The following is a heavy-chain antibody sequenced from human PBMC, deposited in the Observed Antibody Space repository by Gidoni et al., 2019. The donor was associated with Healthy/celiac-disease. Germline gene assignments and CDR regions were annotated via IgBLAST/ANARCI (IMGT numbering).Heavy chain of an antibody. CDR3: ARDNCSSTSCYIGFHWFDP. Sequence: QVQLVQSGAEVKKPGSSVKVSCKASGGTFSSYTISWVRQAPGQGLEWMGRIIPILGIANYAQKFQGRVTITADKSTSTAYMELSSLRSEDTAVYYCARDNCSSTSCYIGFHWFDPWGQGTLVTVSS. CDR1: GGTFSSYT. V-gene: IGHV1-69*08. CDR2: IIPILGIA. J-gene: IGHJ5*02. D-gene: IGHD2-2*02.